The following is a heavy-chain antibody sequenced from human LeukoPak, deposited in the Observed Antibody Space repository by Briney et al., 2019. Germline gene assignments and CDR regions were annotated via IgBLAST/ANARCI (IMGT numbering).Heavy chain of an antibody. D-gene: IGHD6-13*01. Sequence: PGGSLRLSCAASGFTFSSYDMSCVRQAPGKGPEWVSGISGSGGTTYYADSVKGRFTISRDNSKNTLYLQMNSLRAEDTAVYYCAKELAAPGRWDWFDPRGQGTLVTVSS. CDR1: GFTFSSYD. CDR3: AKELAAPGRWDWFDP. J-gene: IGHJ5*02. CDR2: ISGSGGTT. V-gene: IGHV3-23*01.